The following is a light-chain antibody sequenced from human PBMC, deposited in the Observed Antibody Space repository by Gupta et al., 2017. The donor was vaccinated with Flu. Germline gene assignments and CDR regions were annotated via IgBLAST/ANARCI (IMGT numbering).Light chain of an antibody. J-gene: IGKJ2*01. Sequence: EIVLTQSPATLSLSPGERATLSCRASQSVSSYLAWYQKKPGQAPRLLIYDASNRATGIPARFSGSGYGTDGTLTSSSLEPEDCAVYYCQQRSNGHARVYNFGQGTRLEMK. V-gene: IGKV3-11*01. CDR3: QQRSNGHARVYN. CDR2: DAS. CDR1: QSVSSY.